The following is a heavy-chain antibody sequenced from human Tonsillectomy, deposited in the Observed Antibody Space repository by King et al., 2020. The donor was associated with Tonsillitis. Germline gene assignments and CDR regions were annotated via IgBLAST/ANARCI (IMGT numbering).Heavy chain of an antibody. D-gene: IGHD6-19*01. Sequence: VQLQESGPGLVKPSETLSLTCTVSGGSISSYDWSWIRQPPGKGLEWIGYIYYSGSTNYNPSLKSRVTISVDTSKNQFSLKLSSVTAADTAVYYCARHRNSAWGFDYWGQGNVVTVSS. CDR2: IYYSGST. CDR3: ARHRNSAWGFDY. V-gene: IGHV4-59*08. J-gene: IGHJ4*02. CDR1: GGSISSYD.